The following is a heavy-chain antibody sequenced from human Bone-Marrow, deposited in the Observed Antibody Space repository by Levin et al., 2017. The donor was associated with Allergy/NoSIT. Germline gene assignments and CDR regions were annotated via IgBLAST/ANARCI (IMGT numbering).Heavy chain of an antibody. V-gene: IGHV2-5*01. J-gene: IGHJ4*02. Sequence: SGPTLVKPTQTLTLTCTFSGFSLSTSGVGVGWIRQPPGKALEWLALIYWNDDKRYSPSLKSRLTITKDTSKNQVVLTMTNMDPVDTATYYCSHRRSCATLFDYWGQGILVTVSS. CDR2: IYWNDDK. CDR1: GFSLSTSGVG. CDR3: SHRRSCATLFDY.